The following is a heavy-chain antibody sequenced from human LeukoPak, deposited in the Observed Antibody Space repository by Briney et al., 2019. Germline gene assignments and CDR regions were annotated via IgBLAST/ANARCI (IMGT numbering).Heavy chain of an antibody. Sequence: GGSLRLSCAASGFTFSSYEMNWVRQAPGKGREWVSYISSSGSTIYYADSVKGRFTIYRDNAKKSMYLQMTSLRAEDTAVYYCATTLYSSSWLSAYYYYYYMDVWGKGTTVTVSS. CDR2: ISSSGSTI. V-gene: IGHV3-48*03. D-gene: IGHD6-13*01. CDR1: GFTFSSYE. CDR3: ATTLYSSSWLSAYYYYYYMDV. J-gene: IGHJ6*03.